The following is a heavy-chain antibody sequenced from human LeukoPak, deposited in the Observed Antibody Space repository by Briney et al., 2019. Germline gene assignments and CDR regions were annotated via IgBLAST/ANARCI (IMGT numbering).Heavy chain of an antibody. D-gene: IGHD3-16*02. CDR3: ARDTGIMITFGGVIVEGPFDY. J-gene: IGHJ4*02. V-gene: IGHV3-21*01. CDR1: GFTFSSYS. CDR2: ISSSSSYI. Sequence: PGGSLRLSCAASGFTFSSYSMNWVRQAPGKGLEWVSSISSSSSYIYYADSVKGRFTISRDNAKNSLYLQMNSLRAEDTAVYYCARDTGIMITFGGVIVEGPFDYWGQGTLVTVSS.